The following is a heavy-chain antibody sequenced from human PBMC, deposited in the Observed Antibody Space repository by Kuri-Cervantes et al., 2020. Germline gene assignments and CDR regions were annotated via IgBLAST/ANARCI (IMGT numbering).Heavy chain of an antibody. CDR2: ISGSGGST. V-gene: IGHV3-23*01. CDR3: AQVAVTPIFDY. CDR1: GFTFSSYA. D-gene: IGHD2-15*01. Sequence: GESLKISCAASGFTFSSYATSWVRQAPGKGLEWVSAISGSGGSTYYADSVKGRFTISRDNSKNTLYLQMNSLRAEDTAVYYCAQVAVTPIFDYWGQGTLVTVSS. J-gene: IGHJ4*02.